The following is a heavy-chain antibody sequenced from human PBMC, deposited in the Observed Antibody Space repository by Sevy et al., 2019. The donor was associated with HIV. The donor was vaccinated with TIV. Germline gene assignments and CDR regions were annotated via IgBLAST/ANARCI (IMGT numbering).Heavy chain of an antibody. CDR2: INWNGGNI. Sequence: GGSLRLSCVASGFTFDNYGLTWVRQAPGKGLEWVSGINWNGGNINYADSVKGRFTISRDNAKNSLYLQMNSLRAEDTALYYCARGYDSRWYSDYRGQGTLVTVSS. V-gene: IGHV3-20*04. D-gene: IGHD3-22*01. CDR1: GFTFDNYG. J-gene: IGHJ4*02. CDR3: ARGYDSRWYSDY.